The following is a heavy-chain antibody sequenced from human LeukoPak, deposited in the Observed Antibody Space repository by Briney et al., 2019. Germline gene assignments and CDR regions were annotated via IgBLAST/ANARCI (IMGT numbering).Heavy chain of an antibody. V-gene: IGHV3-53*01. CDR2: IYIGGTT. J-gene: IGHJ4*02. CDR1: GFTVSSNY. CDR3: ARDGDPPNHLYT. D-gene: IGHD7-27*01. Sequence: GGSLRLSCAASGFTVSSNYMSWVRQAPGKGLEWVSIIYIGGTTDYADSVKGRFTISRDNSKNTLYLQMNSLRVEDTAVYYCARDGDPPNHLYTGGQGTLVTVPS.